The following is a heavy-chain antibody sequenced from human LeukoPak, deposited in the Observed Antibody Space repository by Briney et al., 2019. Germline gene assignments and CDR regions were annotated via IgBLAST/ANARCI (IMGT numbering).Heavy chain of an antibody. Sequence: GGSLRLSCAASGFTFSSYEMNWVRQAPGKGLEWVSYISSSGSTIYYADSVKGRFTISRDNAKNSLYLQMNSLRAEDTALYYCASQKANFYDSSGDVWGQGTTVTVSS. D-gene: IGHD3-22*01. V-gene: IGHV3-48*03. CDR1: GFTFSSYE. CDR3: ASQKANFYDSSGDV. J-gene: IGHJ6*02. CDR2: ISSSGSTI.